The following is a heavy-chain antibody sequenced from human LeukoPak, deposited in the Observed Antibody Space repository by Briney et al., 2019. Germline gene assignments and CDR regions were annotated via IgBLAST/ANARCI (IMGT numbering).Heavy chain of an antibody. D-gene: IGHD3-22*01. CDR1: GGTFSSYA. V-gene: IGHV1-69*10. Sequence: SVKVSCKASGGTFSSYAISWVRQAPGQGLEWMGGIIPILGIANYAQKFQGRVTITADKSTSTAYMELSSLRSEDTAVYYCASLDYDSSGYYNDYWGQGTLVTVSS. CDR3: ASLDYDSSGYYNDY. CDR2: IIPILGIA. J-gene: IGHJ4*02.